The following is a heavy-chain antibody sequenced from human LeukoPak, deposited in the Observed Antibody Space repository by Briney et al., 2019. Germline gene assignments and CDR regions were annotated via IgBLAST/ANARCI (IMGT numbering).Heavy chain of an antibody. Sequence: PSETLSLTCTVSGGSISSGSYYWSWIRQPAGKGLEWIGRIYTSGSTNYNPSLKSRVTISVDTSKNQFSLKLSSVTATDTAVYYCARAPDFYGSGSYYIRDAFDIWGQGTMVTVSS. J-gene: IGHJ3*02. V-gene: IGHV4-61*02. CDR2: IYTSGST. CDR3: ARAPDFYGSGSYYIRDAFDI. CDR1: GGSISSGSYY. D-gene: IGHD3-10*01.